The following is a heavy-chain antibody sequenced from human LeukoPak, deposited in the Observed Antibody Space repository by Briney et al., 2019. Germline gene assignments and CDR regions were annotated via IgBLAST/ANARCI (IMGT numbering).Heavy chain of an antibody. Sequence: SETLSLTCTVSGGSISSYYWRWIRHPAGRVLEWIGYIYYSGSTNYNSSLKGRFTRSVDTSTNQLSLTLGAVAAADRPIYYFARGGYYGSGTDLRFDPWGEGTLVTVSS. V-gene: IGHV4-59*01. D-gene: IGHD3-10*01. CDR1: GGSISSYY. CDR2: IYYSGST. CDR3: ARGGYYGSGTDLRFDP. J-gene: IGHJ5*02.